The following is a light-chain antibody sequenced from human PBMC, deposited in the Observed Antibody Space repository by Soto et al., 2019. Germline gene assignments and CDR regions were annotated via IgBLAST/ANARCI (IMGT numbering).Light chain of an antibody. V-gene: IGKV1-27*01. Sequence: DIQMTQSPSSLSASVGDTVTITCRASQGIIDYLAWYQQRPGKVPKLLIYAASTLQTGVPSRFSGSGAGTDFTLTIRSLQPEDVATYYCQKYDTAPQTFGPGTKEEIK. CDR3: QKYDTAPQT. CDR2: AAS. CDR1: QGIIDY. J-gene: IGKJ1*01.